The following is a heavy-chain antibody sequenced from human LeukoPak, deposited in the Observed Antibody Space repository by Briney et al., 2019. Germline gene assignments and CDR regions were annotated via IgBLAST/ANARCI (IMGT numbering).Heavy chain of an antibody. V-gene: IGHV4-31*03. Sequence: SETLSLTCTVSGGSISSGGYYWSWIRQHPGKGLEWIGYIYYSGSTYYNPSLKSRVTISVDTSKNQFSLKLSSVTAADTAVYYCARDRGGDRDYVMDYWGQGTLVTVSS. CDR1: GGSISSGGYY. CDR3: ARDRGGDRDYVMDY. J-gene: IGHJ4*02. D-gene: IGHD4-17*01. CDR2: IYYSGST.